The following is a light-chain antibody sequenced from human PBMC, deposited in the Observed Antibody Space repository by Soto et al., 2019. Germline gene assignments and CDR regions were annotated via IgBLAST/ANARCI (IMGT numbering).Light chain of an antibody. J-gene: IGLJ3*02. CDR3: SAYTARSTLV. CDR1: TNDIGGYKY. CDR2: EVR. Sequence: QSVLTQPASVSGSPGQSITISCTGTTNDIGGYKYVSWYQQHPGKAPKLIIFEVRNRPSGISSRFSGSRSGNTASLTISGLQPEDEGDYYCSAYTARSTLVFGGGTKLTVL. V-gene: IGLV2-14*01.